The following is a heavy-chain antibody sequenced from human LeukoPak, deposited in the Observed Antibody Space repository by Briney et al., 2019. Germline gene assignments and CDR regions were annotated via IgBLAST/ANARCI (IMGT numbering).Heavy chain of an antibody. CDR3: AREGDYPVLNWFDP. CDR1: GYTFTSYA. J-gene: IGHJ5*02. CDR2: IIPILGIA. Sequence: ASVKVSCKASGYTFTSYAISWVRQAPGQGLEWMGRIIPILGIANYAQKFQGRVTITADKSTSTAYMELSSLRSEDTAVYYCAREGDYPVLNWFDPWGQGTLVTASS. D-gene: IGHD4-17*01. V-gene: IGHV1-69*04.